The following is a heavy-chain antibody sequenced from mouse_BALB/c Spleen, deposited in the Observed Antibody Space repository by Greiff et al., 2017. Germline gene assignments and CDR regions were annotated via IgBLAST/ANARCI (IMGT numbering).Heavy chain of an antibody. J-gene: IGHJ3*01. V-gene: IGHV14-3*02. CDR2: IDPANGNT. CDR3: ARPIYDGYSPFAY. D-gene: IGHD2-3*01. CDR1: GFNIKDTY. Sequence: EVQLQQSGAELVKPGASVKLSCTASGFNIKDTYMHWVKQRPEQGLEWIGRIDPANGNTKYDPKFQGKATITADTSSNTAYLQLSSLTSEDTAVYYCARPIYDGYSPFAYWGQGTLVTVSA.